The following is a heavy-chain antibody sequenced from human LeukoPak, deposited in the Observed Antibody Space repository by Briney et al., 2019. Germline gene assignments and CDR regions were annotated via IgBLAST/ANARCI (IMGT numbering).Heavy chain of an antibody. CDR2: IGTAGDT. J-gene: IGHJ3*02. CDR1: GFTFSSYD. CDR3: ARAGVGATGDDAFDI. V-gene: IGHV3-13*01. Sequence: GGSLRLSCAASGFTFSSYDMHWVRQATGKGLEWVSAIGTAGDTYYPGSVKGRFTISRENAKNSSYLQMNSLRAGDTAVYYCARAGVGATGDDAFDIWGQGTMVTVSS. D-gene: IGHD1-26*01.